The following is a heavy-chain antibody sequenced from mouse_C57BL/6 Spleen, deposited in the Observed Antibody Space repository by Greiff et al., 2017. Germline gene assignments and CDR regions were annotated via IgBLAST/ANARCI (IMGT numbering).Heavy chain of an antibody. CDR3: ARRDGYDKRYFEG. CDR2: IYPRSGNT. V-gene: IGHV1-81*01. CDR1: GYTFTSYG. Sequence: QVQLKESGAELARPGASVKLSCTASGYTFTSYGISWVKQRTGQGLEWIGEIYPRSGNTYYNEKFKGKATLTADKSSSTADMELRSLTSEDSAVDVCARRDGYDKRYFEGWGTGTTVTVSS. J-gene: IGHJ1*03. D-gene: IGHD2-2*01.